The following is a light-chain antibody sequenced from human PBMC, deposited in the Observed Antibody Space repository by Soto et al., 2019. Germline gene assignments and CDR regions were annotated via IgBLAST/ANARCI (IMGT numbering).Light chain of an antibody. CDR2: GAS. CDR3: QQYGSSPLT. Sequence: EIVLTQSPGALSLSPGERATLCCRASQSVSSSYLAWYQQKPGQAPRLLIYGASNRATGIPDTFSGSGSGTDFTLTISRLEPEDFAVYYCQQYGSSPLTFGGGTNVEIK. V-gene: IGKV3-20*01. J-gene: IGKJ4*01. CDR1: QSVSSSY.